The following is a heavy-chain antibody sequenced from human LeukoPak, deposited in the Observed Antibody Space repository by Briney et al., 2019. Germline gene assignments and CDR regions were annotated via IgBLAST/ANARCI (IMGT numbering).Heavy chain of an antibody. CDR3: ARDPYSHDSSGFSYFLQY. CDR1: GFVFSKYA. V-gene: IGHV3-30-3*01. Sequence: GGSLRLSCVGSGFVFSKYAVHWVRQAPGKGLEWVAVVSYDGDFKLYGDSVKGRFTISRDNSQNMLFLQMNDLRPQDAATYFCARDPYSHDSSGFSYFLQYWGQEPWSPSPQ. D-gene: IGHD6-19*01. CDR2: VSYDGDFK. J-gene: IGHJ4*01.